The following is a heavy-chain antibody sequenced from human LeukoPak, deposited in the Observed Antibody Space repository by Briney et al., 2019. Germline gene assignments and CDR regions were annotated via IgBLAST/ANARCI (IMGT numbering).Heavy chain of an antibody. Sequence: GGSLRLSCAASGFTFSSYEMNWVRQAPGKGLEWVSYISSSDSTIYYADSVKGRFTISRDNAKNSLYLQMNSLRAGDTAVYYCARTIEMATISYFVYWGQGTLVTVSS. J-gene: IGHJ4*02. CDR3: ARTIEMATISYFVY. V-gene: IGHV3-48*03. D-gene: IGHD5-24*01. CDR2: ISSSDSTI. CDR1: GFTFSSYE.